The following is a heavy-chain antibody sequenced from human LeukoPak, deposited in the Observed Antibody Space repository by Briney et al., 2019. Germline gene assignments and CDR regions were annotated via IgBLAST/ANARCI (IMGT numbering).Heavy chain of an antibody. CDR3: ASNLFLEWLLSPGGDDY. D-gene: IGHD3-3*01. CDR2: IYQSGST. CDR1: GGSFSSGGYY. J-gene: IGHJ4*02. Sequence: SETLSLTCTVSGGSFSSGGYYWSWIRQPPGKGLEWIGYIYQSGSTYYNPSLKSRVTISVDTSKNQFSLKVTSVTAADTAVYYCASNLFLEWLLSPGGDDYWGQGILVTVSS. V-gene: IGHV4-30-2*01.